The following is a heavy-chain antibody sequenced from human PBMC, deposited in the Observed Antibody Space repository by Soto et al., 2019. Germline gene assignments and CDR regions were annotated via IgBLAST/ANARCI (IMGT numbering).Heavy chain of an antibody. CDR2: IYPDDSHT. D-gene: IGHD3-10*01. CDR1: GNSFTNYW. V-gene: IGHV5-51*01. Sequence: GESLKISCESSGNSFTNYWIGWVRQMPGKGLEWMGIIYPDDSHTTYSPSFEGQVTISADKSISTAYLQWSSLKASDTAIYYCARQSRSYSYFEYWGQGTPVTVSS. CDR3: ARQSRSYSYFEY. J-gene: IGHJ4*02.